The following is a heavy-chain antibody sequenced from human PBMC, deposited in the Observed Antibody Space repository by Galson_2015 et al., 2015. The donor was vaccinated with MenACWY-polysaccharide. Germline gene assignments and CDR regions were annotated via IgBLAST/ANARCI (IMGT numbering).Heavy chain of an antibody. V-gene: IGHV3-43*02. CDR3: AKDGYGDYDY. Sequence: SLRLSCAASGFTFSDYAMHWVRQPPGKGLEWVSLVSGDGISTYYADSVKSRFTISRDNSKNSLYLQMNGLRTEDTALYYCAKDGYGDYDYWGQGTLVTVSS. CDR2: VSGDGIST. J-gene: IGHJ4*02. D-gene: IGHD4-17*01. CDR1: GFTFSDYA.